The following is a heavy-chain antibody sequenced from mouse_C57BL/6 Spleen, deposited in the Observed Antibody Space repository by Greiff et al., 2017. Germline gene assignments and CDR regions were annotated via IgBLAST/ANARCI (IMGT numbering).Heavy chain of an antibody. J-gene: IGHJ2*01. V-gene: IGHV1-81*01. CDR1: GYTFTSYG. CDR3: ARRGITTVVATDY. CDR2: IYPRSGNT. Sequence: QVQLQQSGAELARPGASVKLSCKASGYTFTSYGISWVKQRTGQGLEWIGEIYPRSGNTYYNEKFKGKATLTADKSSSTAYMALRSLTSEDSAVYFCARRGITTVVATDYWGQGTTLTVSS. D-gene: IGHD1-1*01.